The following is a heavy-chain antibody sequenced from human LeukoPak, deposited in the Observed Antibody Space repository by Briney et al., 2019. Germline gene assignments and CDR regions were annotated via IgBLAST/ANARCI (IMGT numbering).Heavy chain of an antibody. Sequence: PGGSLRLYCAASGFTFRRYSMNWIRQAPGKGLEWISYINEGSNNIFYADSVKGRFTISRDNAKNSLHLQMNSLRVDDTAVYYCARDDLTNGYNGNFWGQGTLVTVSS. V-gene: IGHV3-48*01. CDR1: GFTFRRYS. CDR2: INEGSNNI. J-gene: IGHJ4*02. CDR3: ARDDLTNGYNGNF. D-gene: IGHD5-24*01.